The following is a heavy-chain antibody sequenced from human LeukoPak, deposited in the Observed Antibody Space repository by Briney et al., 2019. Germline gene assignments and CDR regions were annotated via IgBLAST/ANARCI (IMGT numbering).Heavy chain of an antibody. CDR3: ARGAYYYDSSGYWDQIYFDY. D-gene: IGHD3-22*01. CDR1: GFTFSSYR. J-gene: IGHJ4*02. V-gene: IGHV3-7*02. CDR2: IKQDGSER. Sequence: GGSLRISCAASGFTFSSYRMSWVRQAPGKGLDWVANIKQDGSERDYVDSVKGRFTISRDNAKNSLYLQMNRLRAEDTAVYYCARGAYYYDSSGYWDQIYFDYWGQGTLVTVSS.